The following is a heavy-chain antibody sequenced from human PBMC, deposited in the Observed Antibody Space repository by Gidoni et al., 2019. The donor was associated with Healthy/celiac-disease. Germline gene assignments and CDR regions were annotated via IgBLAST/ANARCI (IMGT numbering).Heavy chain of an antibody. D-gene: IGHD2-8*01. CDR2: IRSKAYGGTT. Sequence: EVQLVESGGGLVKPGRSLRLSCTASGFTFGDYAMSWFRQAPGKGLEWVGFIRSKAYGGTTEYAASVKGRFTISRDDSKSIAYLQMNSLKTEDTAVYYCTRDGGVLMVYADRYYGMDVWGQGTTVTVSS. CDR3: TRDGGVLMVYADRYYGMDV. J-gene: IGHJ6*02. CDR1: GFTFGDYA. V-gene: IGHV3-49*05.